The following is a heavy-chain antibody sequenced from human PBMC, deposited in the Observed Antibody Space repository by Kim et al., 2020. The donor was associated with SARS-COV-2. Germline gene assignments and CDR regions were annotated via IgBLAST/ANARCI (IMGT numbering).Heavy chain of an antibody. CDR1: GGSFSGFY. D-gene: IGHD3-10*01. V-gene: IGHV4-34*01. J-gene: IGHJ4*02. CDR3: AXRLSXTSGSXSHYCXL. Sequence: SETLSLTCAVYGGSFSGFYWSWICQPPGRGLXWIGEXNHSGRTNYNPSLKSRVTXSVDXXKNQXPVKLXSVTAADTAVYHCAXRLSXTSGSXSHYCXLWGPGTLVPVSS. CDR2: XNHSGRT.